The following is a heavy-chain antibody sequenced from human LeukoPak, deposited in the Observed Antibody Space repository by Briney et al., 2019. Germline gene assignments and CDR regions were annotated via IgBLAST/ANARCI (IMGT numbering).Heavy chain of an antibody. Sequence: SETLSLTCAVYGGSFSGYYWNWIRQPPGKGLEWIGEINHSGNTNYNPSLKSRVTISVDTSKKQFSLKVNSMTAADTAVYYCARGGITVFGVVWFDPWGQGTRVTVSS. D-gene: IGHD3-3*01. J-gene: IGHJ5*02. CDR1: GGSFSGYY. V-gene: IGHV4-34*01. CDR3: ARGGITVFGVVWFDP. CDR2: INHSGNT.